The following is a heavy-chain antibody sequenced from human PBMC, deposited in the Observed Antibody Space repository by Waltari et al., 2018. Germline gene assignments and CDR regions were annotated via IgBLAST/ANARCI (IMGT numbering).Heavy chain of an antibody. V-gene: IGHV1-8*01. D-gene: IGHD2-2*01. J-gene: IGHJ4*02. Sequence: QVQLVQSGAEVKKPGASVKVSCKASGATFTSYDINWVRQATGQVREWMGWMNPNSGNTGYAQKFQGRVTMTRNTSISTAYMELSSLRSADTAVYYCASLDIVVVPATKGLPWGQGTLVTVSS. CDR1: GATFTSYD. CDR2: MNPNSGNT. CDR3: ASLDIVVVPATKGLP.